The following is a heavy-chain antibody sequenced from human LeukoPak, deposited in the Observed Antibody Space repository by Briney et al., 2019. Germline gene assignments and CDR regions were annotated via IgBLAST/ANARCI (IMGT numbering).Heavy chain of an antibody. CDR2: IIPIFGTA. CDR3: AREAPYFDWLFGWLDP. D-gene: IGHD3-9*01. J-gene: IGHJ5*02. Sequence: SVKVSCKASGGTFSSYAISWVRQAPGQGLEWMGRIIPIFGTANYAQKFQGRVTITADESTSTAYMELSSLRSEDTAVYYCAREAPYFDWLFGWLDPWGQGTLVTVSS. V-gene: IGHV1-69*13. CDR1: GGTFSSYA.